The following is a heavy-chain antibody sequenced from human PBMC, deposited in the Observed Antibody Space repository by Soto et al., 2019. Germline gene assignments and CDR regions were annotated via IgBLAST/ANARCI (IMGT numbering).Heavy chain of an antibody. CDR1: GFTFSSYA. CDR2: ISGSGGST. J-gene: IGHJ4*02. Sequence: VQLVESGGGVVQPGRSLRLSCAASGFTFSSYAMSWVRQAPGKGLEWVSAISGSGGSTYYADSVKGRFTISRDNSKNTLYLQMNSLRAEDTAVYYCAKGPKYNWNYSDYWGQGTLVTVSS. V-gene: IGHV3-23*04. CDR3: AKGPKYNWNYSDY. D-gene: IGHD1-20*01.